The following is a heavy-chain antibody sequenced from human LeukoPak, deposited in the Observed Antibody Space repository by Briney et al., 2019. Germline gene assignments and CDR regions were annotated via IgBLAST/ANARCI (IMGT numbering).Heavy chain of an antibody. D-gene: IGHD6-19*01. V-gene: IGHV3-23*01. J-gene: IGHJ4*02. CDR3: ARDLYSSDWYVGPLDS. CDR2: ISGSGDIT. CDR1: GFTFSSYA. Sequence: GGSLRLSCAASGFTFSSYAMSWVRQAPGKGLEWVSAISGSGDITYYADSVKGRFTISRDNAKRMLYLQMNSLRAEDTAVYYCARDLYSSDWYVGPLDSWGQGTLVTVSS.